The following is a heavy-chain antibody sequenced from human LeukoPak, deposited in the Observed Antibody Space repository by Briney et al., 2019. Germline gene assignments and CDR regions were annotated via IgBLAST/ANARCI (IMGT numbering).Heavy chain of an antibody. J-gene: IGHJ5*02. CDR3: ARGKGYCSSTSCYSRRFWFDP. V-gene: IGHV4-34*01. Sequence: SETLSFTCAVYGGSFSGYYWSWIRQPPGKGLEWIGEINHSGSTNYNPSLKSRVTISVDTSKNQFSLKLSSVTAADTAVYYCARGKGYCSSTSCYSRRFWFDPWGRGTLVTVSS. CDR2: INHSGST. CDR1: GGSFSGYY. D-gene: IGHD2-2*01.